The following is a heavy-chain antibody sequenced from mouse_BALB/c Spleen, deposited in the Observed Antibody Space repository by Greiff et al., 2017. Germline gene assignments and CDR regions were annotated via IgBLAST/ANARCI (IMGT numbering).Heavy chain of an antibody. D-gene: IGHD1-2*01. V-gene: IGHV5-12-1*01. CDR3: ARLLLRLRYFDV. CDR2: ISSGGGST. Sequence: EVMLVESGGGLVKPGGSLKLSCAASGFAFSSYDMSWVRQTPEKRLEWVAYISSGGGSTYYPDTVKGRFTISRDNAKNTLYLQMSSLKSEDTAMYYCARLLLRLRYFDVWGAGTTVTVSS. CDR1: GFAFSSYD. J-gene: IGHJ1*01.